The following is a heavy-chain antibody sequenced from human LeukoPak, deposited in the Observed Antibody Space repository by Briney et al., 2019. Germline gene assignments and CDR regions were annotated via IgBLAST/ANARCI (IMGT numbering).Heavy chain of an antibody. CDR1: GGSISSYY. CDR2: IYTSGST. CDR3: ARVSYYDSSGYNNWFDP. V-gene: IGHV4-4*07. D-gene: IGHD3-22*01. J-gene: IGHJ5*02. Sequence: SETLSLTCTVSGGSISSYYWSWIRQPAGKGLEWIGRIYTSGSTNYNPSLKSRVTMSVDTSKNQFSLKLSSVTAADTAVYYCARVSYYDSSGYNNWFDPWGQGTLVTVSS.